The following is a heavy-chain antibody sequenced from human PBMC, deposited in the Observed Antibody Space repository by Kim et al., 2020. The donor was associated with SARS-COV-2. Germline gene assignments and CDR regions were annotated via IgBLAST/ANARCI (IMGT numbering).Heavy chain of an antibody. Sequence: GGSLRLSCAASGFSFSNYWMSWVRQAPGKGLEWVANIKEDGSEKYYVDSVKGRFTISRDNAKNSLYLQMDSLRAEDTAVYYCARDPRMTTILVVPYVWGQGPTVTVSS. CDR2: IKEDGSEK. D-gene: IGHD2-15*01. CDR1: GFSFSNYW. V-gene: IGHV3-7*01. J-gene: IGHJ6*02. CDR3: ARDPRMTTILVVPYV.